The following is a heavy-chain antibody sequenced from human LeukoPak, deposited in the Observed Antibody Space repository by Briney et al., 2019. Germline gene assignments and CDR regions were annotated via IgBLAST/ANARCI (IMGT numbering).Heavy chain of an antibody. Sequence: ASVTVSCTSSGYTFTTFGITWVRQAPGQGLEGMGWISTYNGNTNYAQNLQGRVTMTTDTSTSTAYMELRSLTSDDTAVYYCARVGTDCSGGSCYWGQGTLVTVSS. CDR3: ARVGTDCSGGSCY. CDR1: GYTFTTFG. J-gene: IGHJ4*02. D-gene: IGHD2-15*01. CDR2: ISTYNGNT. V-gene: IGHV1-18*01.